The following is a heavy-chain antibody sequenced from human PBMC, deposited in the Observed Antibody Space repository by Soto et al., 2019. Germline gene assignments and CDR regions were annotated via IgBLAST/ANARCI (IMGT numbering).Heavy chain of an antibody. CDR1: GFTFSSYA. Sequence: GGSLRLSCAASGFTFSSYAMSWVRQAPGKGLEWVANIKQDGSEKYYVDSVKGRFTISRDNAKNSLYLQMNSLRAEDTAVYYCATATFYWFDPWGQGTLVTVSS. CDR3: ATATFYWFDP. J-gene: IGHJ5*02. CDR2: IKQDGSEK. V-gene: IGHV3-7*01. D-gene: IGHD2-15*01.